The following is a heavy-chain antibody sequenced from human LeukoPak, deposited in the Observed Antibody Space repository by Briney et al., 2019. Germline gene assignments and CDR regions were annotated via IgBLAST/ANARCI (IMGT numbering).Heavy chain of an antibody. CDR3: AKGYSGYDS. J-gene: IGHJ4*02. Sequence: GGSLRLSCAASGFTFSSYALTWVRQAPRKGLEWVSAISGSGDGTYYADSVKGRFTISRDNSKNTLYLQMNSLRAEDTAVYYCAKGYSGYDSWGQGTLVTVSS. CDR1: GFTFSSYA. CDR2: ISGSGDGT. V-gene: IGHV3-23*01. D-gene: IGHD5-12*01.